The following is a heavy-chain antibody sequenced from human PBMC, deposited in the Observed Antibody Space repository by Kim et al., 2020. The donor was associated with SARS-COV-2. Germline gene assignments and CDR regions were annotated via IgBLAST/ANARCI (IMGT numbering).Heavy chain of an antibody. Sequence: SVKVSCKASGGTFSSYTISWVRQAPGQGLEWMGRIIPILGIANYAQKFQGRATITADKSTSTAYMELSSLRSEDTAVYYCARDGMEQWLVNNWFDPWGQGTLVTVSS. D-gene: IGHD6-19*01. CDR2: IIPILGIA. CDR1: GGTFSSYT. J-gene: IGHJ5*02. CDR3: ARDGMEQWLVNNWFDP. V-gene: IGHV1-69*04.